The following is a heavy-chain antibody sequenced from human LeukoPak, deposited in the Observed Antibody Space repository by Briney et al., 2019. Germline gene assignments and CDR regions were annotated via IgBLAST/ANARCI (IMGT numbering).Heavy chain of an antibody. CDR3: ARTASGYNLYYFDY. CDR1: GYTFTSYY. D-gene: IGHD3-22*01. J-gene: IGHJ4*02. V-gene: IGHV1-46*01. CDR2: INPSGGST. Sequence: ASVTVSCKASGYTFTSYYMHWVRQAPGQGLERMGVINPSGGSTSYAQKFQGRVTMTRDTSTSTVYMELSSLRSEDTAVYYCARTASGYNLYYFDYWGQGTLVTVSS.